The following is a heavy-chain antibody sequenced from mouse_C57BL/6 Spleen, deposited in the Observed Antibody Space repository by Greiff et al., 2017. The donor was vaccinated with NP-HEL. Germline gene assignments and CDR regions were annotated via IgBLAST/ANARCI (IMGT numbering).Heavy chain of an antibody. D-gene: IGHD1-1*01. CDR1: GFTFSDYG. CDR3: ASRDYGSSYEYFDV. CDR2: ISSGSSTI. V-gene: IGHV5-17*01. Sequence: EVQGVESGGGLVKPGGSLKLSCAASGFTFSDYGMHWVRQAPEKGLEWVAYISSGSSTIYYADTVKGRFTISRDNAKNTLFLQMTSLRSEDTAMYYCASRDYGSSYEYFDVWGTGTTVTVSS. J-gene: IGHJ1*03.